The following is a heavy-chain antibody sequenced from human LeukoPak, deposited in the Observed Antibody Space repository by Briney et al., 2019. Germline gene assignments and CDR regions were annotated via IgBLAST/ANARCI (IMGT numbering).Heavy chain of an antibody. CDR2: IYYSGST. D-gene: IGHD3-22*01. V-gene: IGHV4-39*07. CDR1: GGSISSSSYY. CDR3: ARGAHYYDSSGYYYGSGVAFDI. J-gene: IGHJ3*02. Sequence: SETLSLTCTVSGGSISSSSYYWGWIRQPPGKGLEWIGSIYYSGSTYYNPSLKSRVTISVDTSKNQFSLKLSSVTAADTAVYYCARGAHYYDSSGYYYGSGVAFDIWGQGTMVTVSS.